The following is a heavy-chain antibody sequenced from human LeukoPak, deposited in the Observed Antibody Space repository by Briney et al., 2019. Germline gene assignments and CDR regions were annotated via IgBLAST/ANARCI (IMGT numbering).Heavy chain of an antibody. J-gene: IGHJ4*02. CDR2: FDPEDGET. Sequence: ASVKVSCKVSGYTLTELSMHWVRQAPGKGLEWMGGFDPEDGETIYAQKFQGRVTMTEDTSTDTAYMELSSLRSEDTAVYYCATDWGSGSYENYFDYWGQGTLVTVSS. V-gene: IGHV1-24*01. CDR1: GYTLTELS. CDR3: ATDWGSGSYENYFDY. D-gene: IGHD3-10*01.